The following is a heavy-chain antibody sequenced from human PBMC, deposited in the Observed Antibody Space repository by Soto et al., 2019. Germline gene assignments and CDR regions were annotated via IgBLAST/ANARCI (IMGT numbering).Heavy chain of an antibody. CDR1: GFTFSNAW. Sequence: GGSLRLSCAASGFTFSNAWMNWVRQAPGKGLEWVGRIKSKTDGGTTDYAAPVKGRFTISRDDSKNTLYLQMNSLKTEDTAVYYCTTAVSPGPSYYYGMDVWGQGTTVTVS. CDR3: TTAVSPGPSYYYGMDV. V-gene: IGHV3-15*07. J-gene: IGHJ6*02. CDR2: IKSKTDGGTT.